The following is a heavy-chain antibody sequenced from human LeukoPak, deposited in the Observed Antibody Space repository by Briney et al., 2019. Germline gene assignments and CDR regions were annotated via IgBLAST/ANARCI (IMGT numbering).Heavy chain of an antibody. Sequence: PGGSLRLSCEASGFTFSSYDMNWVRQAPGKGLEWVASITSTSRTIFYADSVQGRFIISRDNAKKTVSLEMNSLRGEDAALYYCARDFPDNSLFDLWGRGTLVSVSS. J-gene: IGHJ4*02. CDR3: ARDFPDNSLFDL. CDR2: ITSTSRTI. CDR1: GFTFSSYD. D-gene: IGHD5-24*01. V-gene: IGHV3-21*01.